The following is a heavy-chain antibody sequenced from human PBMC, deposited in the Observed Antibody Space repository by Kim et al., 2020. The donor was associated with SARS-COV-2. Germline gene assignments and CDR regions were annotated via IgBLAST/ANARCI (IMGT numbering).Heavy chain of an antibody. CDR3: ARDCFEDGSSGGSCYADY. J-gene: IGHJ4*02. CDR2: ISSSSSYT. D-gene: IGHD2-15*01. Sequence: GGSLRLSCAASGFTFSDYYMSWIRQAPGKGLEWVSYISSSSSYTNYADSVKGRFTISRDNAKNSLYLQMNSLRAEDTAVYYCARDCFEDGSSGGSCYADYWGQGTLVTVSS. V-gene: IGHV3-11*06. CDR1: GFTFSDYY.